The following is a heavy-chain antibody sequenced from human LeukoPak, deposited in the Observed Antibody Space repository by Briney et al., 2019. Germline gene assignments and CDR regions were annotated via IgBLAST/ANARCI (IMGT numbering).Heavy chain of an antibody. D-gene: IGHD2-21*02. CDR3: VSGGDSGY. V-gene: IGHV3-7*03. Sequence: GGPLRPSSAASRFTFRTNWMGWVRQAPGKGLEWVASITPAGSEKYYANSMKGRFTISRDNAKNSLFLQMNSLRADDTGVYFCVSGGDSGYWGQGTLVTVSS. CDR1: RFTFRTNW. J-gene: IGHJ4*02. CDR2: ITPAGSEK.